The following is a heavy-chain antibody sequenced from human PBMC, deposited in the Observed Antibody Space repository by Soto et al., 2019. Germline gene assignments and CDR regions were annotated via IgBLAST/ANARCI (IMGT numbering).Heavy chain of an antibody. Sequence: GGSLRLSCAASGFTFSSYGMHWVRQAPGKGLEWVAVISYDGSNKYYADSVKGRFTISRDNSKNTLYLQMNSLRAEDTAVYYSAKEFKGDYGAKAQYYFDYWGQGTLVTVSS. CDR3: AKEFKGDYGAKAQYYFDY. D-gene: IGHD4-17*01. J-gene: IGHJ4*02. V-gene: IGHV3-30*18. CDR2: ISYDGSNK. CDR1: GFTFSSYG.